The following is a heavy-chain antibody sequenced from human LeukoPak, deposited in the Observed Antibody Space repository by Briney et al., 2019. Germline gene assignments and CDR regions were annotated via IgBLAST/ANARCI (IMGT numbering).Heavy chain of an antibody. CDR1: GYTLTELS. D-gene: IGHD3-10*01. CDR3: ATGLTMVRGRLTRYYYYYYGMDV. V-gene: IGHV1-24*01. CDR2: FDPEDGET. Sequence: ASEEVSCKVSGYTLTELSMHWVRQAPGKGLEWMGGFDPEDGETIYAQKFQGRVTMTEDTSTDTAYMELSSLRSEDTAVYYCATGLTMVRGRLTRYYYYYYGMDVWGQGTTVTVSS. J-gene: IGHJ6*02.